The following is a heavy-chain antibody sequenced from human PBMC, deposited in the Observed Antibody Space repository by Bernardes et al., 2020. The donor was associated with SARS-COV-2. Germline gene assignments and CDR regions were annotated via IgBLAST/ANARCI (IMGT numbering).Heavy chain of an antibody. Sequence: GGSLRLSCAASGFTFSSYAMHWVRQAPGKGLEWVAVISYDGSNKYYADSVKGRFTISRDNSKNTLYLQMNSLRAEDTAVYYCARAPGDGMDVWGQGTTVTVSS. CDR1: GFTFSSYA. CDR3: ARAPGDGMDV. CDR2: ISYDGSNK. V-gene: IGHV3-30-3*01. J-gene: IGHJ6*02. D-gene: IGHD3-10*01.